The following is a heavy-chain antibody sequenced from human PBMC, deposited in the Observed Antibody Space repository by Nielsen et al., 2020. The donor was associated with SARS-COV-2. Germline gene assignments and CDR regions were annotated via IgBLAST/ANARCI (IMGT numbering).Heavy chain of an antibody. Sequence: PGKALEWLARIDWDDDKYYSTSLKTRLTISKDTSKNQVVLTMTNMDPVDTATYYCARTLWFGGGGPRGENWFDPWGQGTLVTVSS. CDR2: IDWDDDK. D-gene: IGHD3-10*01. J-gene: IGHJ5*02. CDR3: ARTLWFGGGGPRGENWFDP. V-gene: IGHV2-70*11.